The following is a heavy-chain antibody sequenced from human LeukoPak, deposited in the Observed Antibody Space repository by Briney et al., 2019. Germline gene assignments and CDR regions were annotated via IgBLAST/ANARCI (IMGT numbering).Heavy chain of an antibody. V-gene: IGHV4-38-2*02. D-gene: IGHD5-18*01. Sequence: SETLSLTCTVSGYSISSGYYWGWIRQPPGKGLEWIGEINHSGSTNYNPSLKSRVTISVDTSKNQFSLKLSSVTAADTAVYYCARPRNIQLWPGPDAFDIWGQGTMVTVSS. CDR2: INHSGST. CDR1: GYSISSGYY. J-gene: IGHJ3*02. CDR3: ARPRNIQLWPGPDAFDI.